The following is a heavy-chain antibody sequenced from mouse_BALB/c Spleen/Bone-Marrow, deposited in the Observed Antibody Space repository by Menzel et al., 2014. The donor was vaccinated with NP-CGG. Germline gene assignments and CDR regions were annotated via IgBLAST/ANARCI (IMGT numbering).Heavy chain of an antibody. CDR3: ARYGYDYFDY. V-gene: IGHV7-3*02. Sequence: EVMLVESGGGLVQPGGSLRLSCATSGFTLTDYYMSWVRQPPGKALEWLGFIRNKANGYTTEYSASVKGRFTISRDNSQSILYLQMNTLRAEDSATYYCARYGYDYFDYWGQGTTLTVSS. D-gene: IGHD2-2*01. J-gene: IGHJ2*01. CDR2: IRNKANGYTT. CDR1: GFTLTDYY.